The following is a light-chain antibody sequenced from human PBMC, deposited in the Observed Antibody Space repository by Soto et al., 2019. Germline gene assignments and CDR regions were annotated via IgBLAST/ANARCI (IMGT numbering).Light chain of an antibody. V-gene: IGKV3-20*01. Sequence: VVLTQSPGTLSLSPGERATLSCRASQSVTSSYLAWYQQKLGQAPRLLIYGASTRATGIPDRFSGSGSGTDFTLTISRLEPEDFAVYYCQQYGRPPYTFGQGTKLEIK. CDR2: GAS. CDR1: QSVTSSY. CDR3: QQYGRPPYT. J-gene: IGKJ2*01.